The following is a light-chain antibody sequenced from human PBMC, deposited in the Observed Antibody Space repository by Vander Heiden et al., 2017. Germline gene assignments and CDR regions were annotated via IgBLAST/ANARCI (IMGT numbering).Light chain of an antibody. CDR2: EVS. CDR3: SSFTSTTTWV. J-gene: IGLJ3*02. Sequence: QSALTQPASVSGSPGQSITVSCTGTSSDVGKDNFVSWYQQHPAKAPNLVIYEVSNRTAGASIRFSGSKAGNTASITISGRKTEDDAEYYGSSFTSTTTWVFGGGTKLTVL. CDR1: SSDVGKDNF. V-gene: IGLV2-14*01.